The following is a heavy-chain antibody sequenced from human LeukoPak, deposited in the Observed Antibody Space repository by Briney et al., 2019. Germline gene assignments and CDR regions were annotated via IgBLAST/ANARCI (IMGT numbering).Heavy chain of an antibody. J-gene: IGHJ6*02. D-gene: IGHD3-10*01. CDR1: GFTVSSNY. CDR3: AKGRVRGAAGYYGMDV. CDR2: IYSGGST. V-gene: IGHV3-66*02. Sequence: GGSLRLSCAASGFTVSSNYMSWVRQAPGKGLEWVSVIYSGGSTYYADSVKGRFTISRDNSKNTLYLQMNSLRAEDTAVYYCAKGRVRGAAGYYGMDVWGQGTTVTVSS.